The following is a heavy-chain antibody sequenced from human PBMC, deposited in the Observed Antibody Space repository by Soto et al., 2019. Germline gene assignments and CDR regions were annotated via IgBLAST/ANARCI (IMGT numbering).Heavy chain of an antibody. V-gene: IGHV1-58*01. CDR2: IVVGSGNT. J-gene: IGHJ4*02. CDR1: GFTFTSSA. CDR3: AAENQIVGATTPGDY. Sequence: ASVKVSCKASGFTFTSSAVQWVRQARGQRLEWIGWIVVGSGNTNYAQKFQERVTITRDMSTSTAYMELSSLRSEDTAVYYCAAENQIVGATTPGDYWGQGTLVTVSS. D-gene: IGHD1-26*01.